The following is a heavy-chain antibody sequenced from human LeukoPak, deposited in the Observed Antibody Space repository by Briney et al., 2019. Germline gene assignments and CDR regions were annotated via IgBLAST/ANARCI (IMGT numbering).Heavy chain of an antibody. CDR3: AKASGEMATITGIDY. Sequence: ASVKVSCKVSGYTLTELSMHWVRQAPGKGLEWMGGFDPEDGETIYAQKFQGRVTMTEDTSTDTAYMELSSLRSEDTAVYYCAKASGEMATITGIDYWGQGTLVTVSS. J-gene: IGHJ4*02. CDR1: GYTLTELS. D-gene: IGHD5-24*01. CDR2: FDPEDGET. V-gene: IGHV1-24*01.